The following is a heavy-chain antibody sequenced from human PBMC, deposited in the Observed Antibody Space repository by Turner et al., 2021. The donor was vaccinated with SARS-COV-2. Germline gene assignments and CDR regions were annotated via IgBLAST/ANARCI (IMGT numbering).Heavy chain of an antibody. CDR2: IYYSGIT. CDR3: ARLMDTAMDYYGMDV. CDR1: GGSSSSSTYY. V-gene: IGHV4-39*01. D-gene: IGHD5-18*01. J-gene: IGHJ6*02. Sequence: QLQLQESGPGLGKPSETRSLTCTVSGGSSSSSTYYWGWIRQPPGKGLEWIGSIYYSGITYYNPSIKSQVTISVDTSKNQFSLKLSSVTAADTAVYYCARLMDTAMDYYGMDVWGQGTTVTVSS.